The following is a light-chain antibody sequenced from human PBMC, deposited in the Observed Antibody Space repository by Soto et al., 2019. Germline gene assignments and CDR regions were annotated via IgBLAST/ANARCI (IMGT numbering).Light chain of an antibody. V-gene: IGKV3D-20*01. CDR3: HQYGGSSRA. Sequence: EVVLTQSPATLSLSPGERATLSCGASLSVGSNFLAWYQQKPGLAPRLLIYDASSRATGIPDRFSGSGSGTDFTLTIGRLDPEDSAVYYCHQYGGSSRAFGQGTRVDI. CDR2: DAS. CDR1: LSVGSNF. J-gene: IGKJ1*01.